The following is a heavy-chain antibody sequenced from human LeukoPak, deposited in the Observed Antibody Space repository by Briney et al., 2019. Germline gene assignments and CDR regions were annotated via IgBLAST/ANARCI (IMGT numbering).Heavy chain of an antibody. D-gene: IGHD3-22*01. J-gene: IGHJ4*02. CDR2: ISGSGGST. CDR3: ASGYYDSSAHILPVGY. Sequence: PGGSLRLSCAVSGFTFSNYAMSWVRQAPGKGLEWVSSISGSGGSTYYADSVKGRFTISRDNSKNSLYLQMNSLRAEDTALYYCASGYYDSSAHILPVGYWGQGTLVTVSS. CDR1: GFTFSNYA. V-gene: IGHV3-23*01.